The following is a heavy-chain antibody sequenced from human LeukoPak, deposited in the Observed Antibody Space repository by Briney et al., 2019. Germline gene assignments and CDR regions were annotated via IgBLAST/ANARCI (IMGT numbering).Heavy chain of an antibody. CDR2: ISAYNGNT. CDR1: GYAFTIYG. Sequence: AAVKLSCKASGYAFTIYGISWVGQAPGQGIEWMGWISAYNGNTNYAQKLQGRVTMTTDTSTSTAYMELRSLRSDDTAVYYCARDATVVTPHYWGQGTLVTVSS. V-gene: IGHV1-18*01. D-gene: IGHD4-23*01. J-gene: IGHJ4*02. CDR3: ARDATVVTPHY.